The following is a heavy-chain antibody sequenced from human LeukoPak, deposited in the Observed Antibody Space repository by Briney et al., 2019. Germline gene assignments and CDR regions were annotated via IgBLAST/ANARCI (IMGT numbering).Heavy chain of an antibody. CDR2: TSGSGGQA. Sequence: GGSLRLSCAASGFTFSSYGMSWVRQAPGKGLEWVSATSGSGGQANYADSVKGRFTISRDNSRNTLYLQMNSLRAEDTAVYYCAKAVSPGGAFDIWGQGTMVTVSS. V-gene: IGHV3-23*01. CDR1: GFTFSSYG. CDR3: AKAVSPGGAFDI. J-gene: IGHJ3*02. D-gene: IGHD2/OR15-2a*01.